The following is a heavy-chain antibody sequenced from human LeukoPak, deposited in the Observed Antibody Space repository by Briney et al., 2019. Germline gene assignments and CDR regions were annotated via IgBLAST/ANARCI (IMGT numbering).Heavy chain of an antibody. J-gene: IGHJ4*02. CDR1: GFTVSSYY. CDR2: IYGGGST. V-gene: IGHV3-53*01. D-gene: IGHD3-9*01. CDR3: ARVGRYFDWLLIPFDY. Sequence: PGGSLRLSCAASGFTVSSYYMSWVRQAPGKGLEWVSIIYGGGSTSYADSVKGRFTISRDNAKNSLYLQMNSPRAEDTAVYYCARVGRYFDWLLIPFDYWGQGTLVTVSS.